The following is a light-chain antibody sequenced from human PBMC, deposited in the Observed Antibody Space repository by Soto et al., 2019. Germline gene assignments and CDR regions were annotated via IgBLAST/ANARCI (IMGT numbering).Light chain of an antibody. CDR2: DAS. CDR3: QQRSNWPPALS. J-gene: IGKJ4*01. Sequence: EVVLTQSPATLSLSPGDRATLSCRASQSVNNFLAWYQQKPGQTPRLLIYDASKRATGIPGRFSGSGSGTDFTLTIRRLEPEDFAVYYCQQRSNWPPALSFGGGTKVDI. CDR1: QSVNNF. V-gene: IGKV3-11*01.